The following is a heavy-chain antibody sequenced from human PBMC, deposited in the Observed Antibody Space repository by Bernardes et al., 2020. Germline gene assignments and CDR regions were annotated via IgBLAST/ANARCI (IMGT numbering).Heavy chain of an antibody. V-gene: IGHV4-39*01. CDR3: AAFWCRTTACFWPAHFDY. Sequence: SETLSLTCSVSGVSIRSASYYWGWIPHSPGKGLEWIGTVFYTGSTYSHPSLGGRLTMSVDASTNQFSLKVSSVTAADTADYYCAAFWCRTTACFWPAHFDYWGQGIQVTVSS. D-gene: IGHD2-2*01. CDR2: VFYTGST. CDR1: GVSIRSASYY. J-gene: IGHJ4*02.